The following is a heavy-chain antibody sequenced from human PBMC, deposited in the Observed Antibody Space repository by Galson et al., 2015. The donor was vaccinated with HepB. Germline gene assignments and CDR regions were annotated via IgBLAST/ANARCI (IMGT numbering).Heavy chain of an antibody. V-gene: IGHV3-30*14. J-gene: IGHJ4*02. D-gene: IGHD6-19*01. CDR2: VSYDGTNK. CDR3: ARDHSSGWNY. Sequence: SLRLSCAASGFTFRSYAMHWVRQAPGKGLKWVSVVSYDGTNKYYADSVKGRFTISRDNSMNTLYLQVNSLRAEDTAGYYCARDHSSGWNYWGQGTLVTVSS. CDR1: GFTFRSYA.